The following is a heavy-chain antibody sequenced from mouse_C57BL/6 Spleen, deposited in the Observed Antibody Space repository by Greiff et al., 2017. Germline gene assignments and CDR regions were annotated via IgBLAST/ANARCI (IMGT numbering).Heavy chain of an antibody. CDR2: IHPNSGST. Sequence: VQLQQSGAELVKPGASVKLSCKASGYTFTSYWMPWVKQRPGQGLEWIGMIHPNSGSTNYNEKFKSKATLTVDKSSSTAYMQLSSLTSEDSAVYYCARSRGNSAMDYWGQGTSVTVSS. D-gene: IGHD2-1*01. J-gene: IGHJ4*01. CDR1: GYTFTSYW. CDR3: ARSRGNSAMDY. V-gene: IGHV1-64*01.